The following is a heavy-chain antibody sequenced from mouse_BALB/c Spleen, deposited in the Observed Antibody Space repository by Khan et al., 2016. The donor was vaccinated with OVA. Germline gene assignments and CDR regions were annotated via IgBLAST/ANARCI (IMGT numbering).Heavy chain of an antibody. CDR3: ARTQGGYYGSSAGFAY. Sequence: QVQLKQSGPGLLQPSQSLSITCTVSGFSLTSYGVHWVRQSPGKGLEWLGVIWSGGSTDYNAAFISRLSISKDNSKSQVFFNMNSLQADDTAIYDCARTQGGYYGSSAGFAYWCQGTLVTVSA. CDR1: GFSLTSYG. D-gene: IGHD1-1*01. CDR2: IWSGGST. V-gene: IGHV2-4-1*01. J-gene: IGHJ3*01.